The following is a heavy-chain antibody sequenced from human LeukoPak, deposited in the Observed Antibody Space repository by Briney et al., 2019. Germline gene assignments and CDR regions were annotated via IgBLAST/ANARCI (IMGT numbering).Heavy chain of an antibody. V-gene: IGHV3-48*01. D-gene: IGHD1-26*01. CDR3: ARGGGGSYGSDY. CDR2: ISSSSSII. CDR1: GFTFSSYS. J-gene: IGHJ4*02. Sequence: PGGSLRLSCAVSGFTFSSYSMNWVRQAPGKGLEWVSHISSSSSIIYYADSVKGRFTISRDNSKNTLYLQMNSLRAEDTALYYCARGGGGSYGSDYWGQGTLVTVSS.